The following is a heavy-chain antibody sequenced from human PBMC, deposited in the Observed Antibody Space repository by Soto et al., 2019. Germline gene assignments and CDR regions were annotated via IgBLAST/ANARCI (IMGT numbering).Heavy chain of an antibody. CDR3: AKDKSDYHPGLFDY. Sequence: QVQLVESGGGVVQPGRSLRLSCAASGFTFSSYGMHWVRQAPGKGLEWVAVISYDGSNKYYADSVKGRFTISRDNSKNTLYLQRNSLRAEDTAVYYCAKDKSDYHPGLFDYWGQGTLVTVSS. J-gene: IGHJ4*02. CDR1: GFTFSSYG. CDR2: ISYDGSNK. V-gene: IGHV3-30*18. D-gene: IGHD4-17*01.